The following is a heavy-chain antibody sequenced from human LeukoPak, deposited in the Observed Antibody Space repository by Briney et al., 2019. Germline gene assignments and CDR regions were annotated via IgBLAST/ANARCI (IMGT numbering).Heavy chain of an antibody. D-gene: IGHD5-12*01. Sequence: ASVRVSCTSSDYTFTTYGFSWVRQAPGQGLEWMGWINTYNGNTNYAQNLHGRVTMTTDTSTTTAYMELSSLRSDDTAVYYCARVADLARPYFDSWGQGTLVTVSS. V-gene: IGHV1-18*01. CDR2: INTYNGNT. CDR1: DYTFTTYG. J-gene: IGHJ4*02. CDR3: ARVADLARPYFDS.